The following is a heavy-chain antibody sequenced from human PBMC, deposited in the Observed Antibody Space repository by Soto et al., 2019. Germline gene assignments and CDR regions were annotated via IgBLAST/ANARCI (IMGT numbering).Heavy chain of an antibody. CDR2: IYYSGST. J-gene: IGHJ3*01. D-gene: IGHD3-10*01. CDR1: GGSISRYY. Sequence: PSETLSLTCTVSGGSISRYYWSWIRQPPGKGLEWIGYIYYSGSTNNNPSLKSRVTISVDTSKNQFSLKLSSVTAADTAVYYCARVWGGAFDFWGQGTMVT. V-gene: IGHV4-59*01. CDR3: ARVWGGAFDF.